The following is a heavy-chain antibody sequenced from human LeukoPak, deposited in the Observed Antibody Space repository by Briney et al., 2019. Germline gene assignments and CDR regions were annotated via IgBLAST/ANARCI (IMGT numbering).Heavy chain of an antibody. CDR2: ISWNSGSI. Sequence: GESLRLSCAASGFTFDDYAMHWVRQAPGKGLEWVSGISWNSGSIGYADSVKGRFTISRDNAKNSLYLQMNSLRAEDTALYYCARVRKWELLSYFDYWGQGTLVTVSS. J-gene: IGHJ4*02. CDR1: GFTFDDYA. V-gene: IGHV3-9*01. CDR3: ARVRKWELLSYFDY. D-gene: IGHD1-26*01.